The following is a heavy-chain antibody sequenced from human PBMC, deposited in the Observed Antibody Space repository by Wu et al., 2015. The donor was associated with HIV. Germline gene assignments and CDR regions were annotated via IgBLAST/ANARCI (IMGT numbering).Heavy chain of an antibody. CDR3: ARDQKDGSEVIRLTT. CDR2: ISGYHGET. Sequence: QLQLVQSGGEVKKPGASVKVSCKASGYTFTSYGLSWVRQAPGRGLEWMGWISGYHGETNYAQKFQGRITLTIDTSTTTAYMEMRSLTSDDTAVYYCARDQKDGSEVIRLTTWGQGAQVTVSS. V-gene: IGHV1-18*01. J-gene: IGHJ4*02. D-gene: IGHD3-10*01. CDR1: GYTFTSYG.